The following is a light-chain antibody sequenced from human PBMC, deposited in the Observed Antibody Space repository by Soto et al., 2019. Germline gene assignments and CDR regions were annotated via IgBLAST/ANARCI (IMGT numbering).Light chain of an antibody. CDR3: SSYASSKKKI. CDR1: SSDVGGYNY. CDR2: DVS. V-gene: IGLV2-14*01. Sequence: QSALTQPASVSGSPGQSITVSCTGTSSDVGGYNYVSWYQQHPGKAPKLMIHDVSNRPSGVSNRFSGSKSGNTASLTISGLQAEDEAYYYCSSYASSKKKIFGRGTKLTVL. J-gene: IGLJ2*01.